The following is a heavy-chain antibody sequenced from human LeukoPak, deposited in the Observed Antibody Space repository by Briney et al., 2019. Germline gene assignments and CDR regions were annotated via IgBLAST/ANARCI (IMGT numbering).Heavy chain of an antibody. J-gene: IGHJ3*02. Sequence: GGSLRLSCAASGFTFSSYSMNWVRQAPGKGLEWVSSISSSSSYIYYADSVKGRFTISRDNAKNSLYLQMNSLRAEDTAVYYCARVRLTDTHYDILTGYAPPDAFDIWGQGTMVTVSS. V-gene: IGHV3-21*01. D-gene: IGHD3-9*01. CDR2: ISSSSSYI. CDR3: ARVRLTDTHYDILTGYAPPDAFDI. CDR1: GFTFSSYS.